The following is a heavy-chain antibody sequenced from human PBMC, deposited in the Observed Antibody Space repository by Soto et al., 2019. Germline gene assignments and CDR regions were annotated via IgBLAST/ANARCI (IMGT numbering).Heavy chain of an antibody. D-gene: IGHD3-10*01. J-gene: IGHJ4*02. CDR3: AREYYGSAREVIDY. CDR1: GYTFTSYA. CDR2: INAGNGNT. V-gene: IGHV1-3*01. Sequence: ASVKVSCKASGYTFTSYAMHWVRQAPGQRLEWMGWINAGNGNTKYSQKFQGRVTITRDTSASTAYMELSSLRSEDTAMYYCAREYYGSAREVIDYWGQGTLVTVSS.